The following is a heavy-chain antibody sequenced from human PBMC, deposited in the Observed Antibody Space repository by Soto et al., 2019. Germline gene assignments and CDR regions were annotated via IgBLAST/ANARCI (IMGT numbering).Heavy chain of an antibody. CDR3: ACIFSGGYSYGFSYYGMDV. J-gene: IGHJ6*02. Sequence: QLQLQESGPGLVKPSETLSLTCTVSGGSISSSSYYWGWIRQPPGKGLEWIGSIFYSGSTYYNPSLKTRVTISVDTSKNHFALKLSSVTAADTAVYYCACIFSGGYSYGFSYYGMDVWGQGTTVTVSS. CDR2: IFYSGST. D-gene: IGHD5-18*01. V-gene: IGHV4-39*01. CDR1: GGSISSSSYY.